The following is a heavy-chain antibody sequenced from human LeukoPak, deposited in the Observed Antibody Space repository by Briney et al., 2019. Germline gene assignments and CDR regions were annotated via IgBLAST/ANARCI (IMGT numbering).Heavy chain of an antibody. CDR2: INPNSGGT. V-gene: IGHV1-2*06. CDR1: GYTFTGYY. CDR3: ASPLVDTAMANY. Sequence: ASVNVSCKASGYTFTGYYMHWVRQAPGQGLEWMGRINPNSGGTNYAQKFQGRVTMTRDTSISTAYMELSRLRSDDTAVYYCASPLVDTAMANYWGQGTLVTVSS. J-gene: IGHJ4*02. D-gene: IGHD5-18*01.